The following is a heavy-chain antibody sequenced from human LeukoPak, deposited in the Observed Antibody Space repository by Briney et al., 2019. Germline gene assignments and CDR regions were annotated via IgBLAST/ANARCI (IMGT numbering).Heavy chain of an antibody. Sequence: SVKVSCKASGRTFSSYAISWVRQAPGQGLEWMGGIIPIFGTANYAQKFQGRVTITTDESTSTAYMELSSLRSEDTAVYYCAIVVPAADTDYYYYYMDVWGKGTTVTVSS. V-gene: IGHV1-69*05. J-gene: IGHJ6*03. D-gene: IGHD2-2*01. CDR2: IIPIFGTA. CDR3: AIVVPAADTDYYYYYMDV. CDR1: GRTFSSYA.